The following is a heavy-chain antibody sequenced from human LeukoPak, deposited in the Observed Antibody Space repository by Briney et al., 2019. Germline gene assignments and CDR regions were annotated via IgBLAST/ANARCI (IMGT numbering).Heavy chain of an antibody. V-gene: IGHV3-7*01. CDR3: ARWNGGATVTFDIHFDY. CDR2: IKKDGSEK. J-gene: IGHJ4*02. CDR1: GFTFSSYW. D-gene: IGHD4-17*01. Sequence: GGSLRLSCAASGFTFSSYWMSWVRQAPGKGLEWVANIKKDGSEKYYVDSVKGRFTISRDNAKNSLYLQMNSLRAEDTAVYYCARWNGGATVTFDIHFDYWGQGTLVTVSS.